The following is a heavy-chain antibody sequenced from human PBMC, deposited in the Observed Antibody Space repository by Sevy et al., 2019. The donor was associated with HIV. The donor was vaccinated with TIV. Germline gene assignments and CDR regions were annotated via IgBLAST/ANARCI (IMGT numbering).Heavy chain of an antibody. J-gene: IGHJ4*02. Sequence: GGSLRLSCAASGFTFSSYAMSWVRQAPGKGLEWVSAISGSGGSTYYADSVKGRFTISRDNSKNTLYLQMNSLRAEDTAVYYCAKGYCSSTSCYYQPDLDYWGQGTLVTVSS. CDR3: AKGYCSSTSCYYQPDLDY. V-gene: IGHV3-23*01. CDR1: GFTFSSYA. D-gene: IGHD2-2*01. CDR2: ISGSGGST.